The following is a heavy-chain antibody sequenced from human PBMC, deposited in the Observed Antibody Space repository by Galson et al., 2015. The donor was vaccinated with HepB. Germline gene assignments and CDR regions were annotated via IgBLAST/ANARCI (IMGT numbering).Heavy chain of an antibody. CDR2: ISYDGSNK. CDR1: GFTFSSYA. CDR3: ARRRRYSGYDLSDVFDY. D-gene: IGHD5-12*01. V-gene: IGHV3-30-3*01. J-gene: IGHJ4*02. Sequence: SLRLSCAASGFTFSSYAMHWVRQAPGKGLEWVAVISYDGSNKYYADSVKGRFTISRDNSKNTLYLQMNSLRAEDTAVYYCARRRRYSGYDLSDVFDYWGQGTLVPVSS.